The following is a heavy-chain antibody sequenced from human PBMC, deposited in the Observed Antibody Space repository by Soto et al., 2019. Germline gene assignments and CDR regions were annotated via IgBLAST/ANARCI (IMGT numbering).Heavy chain of an antibody. J-gene: IGHJ5*02. Sequence: QVQLVQSGAEVKKPGASVKVSCKASGYTFTSYGISWVRQAPGQGLERMGWISAYNGNTNYAQKLQGRVTMTTDTSTSTAYMELRSLRSDDTAVYYCARDLGDCSSTSCYYGRIDPWGQGTLVTVSS. CDR1: GYTFTSYG. D-gene: IGHD2-2*01. CDR3: ARDLGDCSSTSCYYGRIDP. CDR2: ISAYNGNT. V-gene: IGHV1-18*04.